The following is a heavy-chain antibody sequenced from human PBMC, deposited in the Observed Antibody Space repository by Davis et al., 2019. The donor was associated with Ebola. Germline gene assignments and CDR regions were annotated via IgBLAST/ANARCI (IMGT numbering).Heavy chain of an antibody. CDR1: GFTFSTYA. V-gene: IGHV3-23*01. J-gene: IGHJ3*02. CDR3: AREIAFGGVIVIRGAFDI. CDR2: ISSGGGAP. D-gene: IGHD3-16*02. Sequence: GESLKISCAASGFTFSTYAMGWVRQAPGKGLEWVSDISSGGGAPYYADSVKGRFTISRDNAKNLLYLQMNSLRAEDTAVYYCAREIAFGGVIVIRGAFDIWGQGTMVTVSS.